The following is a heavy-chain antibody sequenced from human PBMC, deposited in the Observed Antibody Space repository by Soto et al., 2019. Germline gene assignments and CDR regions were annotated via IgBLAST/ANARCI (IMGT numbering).Heavy chain of an antibody. J-gene: IGHJ4*02. Sequence: SETLSLTCAVSGDSISSYYWSWLRQPPGKGLEWIGDIYYSGSTNYNPSLKSRVTISVDTSKNQFSLKLNSMTAADTAVYYCARHNYGSGSTYFDYWGQGTLLTVSS. CDR3: ARHNYGSGSTYFDY. D-gene: IGHD3-10*01. CDR2: IYYSGST. CDR1: GDSISSYY. V-gene: IGHV4-59*08.